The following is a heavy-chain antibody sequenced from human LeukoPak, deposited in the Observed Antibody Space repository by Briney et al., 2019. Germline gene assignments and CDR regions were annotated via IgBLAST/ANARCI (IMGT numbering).Heavy chain of an antibody. D-gene: IGHD2-2*01. Sequence: ASVKVSCKASGYTFTGYYMHWVRQAPGQGLEWMGWINPNSGGTNYAQKFQGRVTMTWDTSISTAYMELSRLRSDDTAVYYCARGIVVVPAANGEDHYYYGMDVWGQGTTVTVSS. CDR3: ARGIVVVPAANGEDHYYYGMDV. CDR1: GYTFTGYY. CDR2: INPNSGGT. V-gene: IGHV1-2*02. J-gene: IGHJ6*02.